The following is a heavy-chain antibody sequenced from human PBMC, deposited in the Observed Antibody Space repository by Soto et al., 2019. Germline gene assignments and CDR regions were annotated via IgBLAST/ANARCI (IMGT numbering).Heavy chain of an antibody. J-gene: IGHJ6*02. CDR2: ISWDGGST. CDR3: AKGKGTYYYYGMDV. CDR1: GFTFDDYT. D-gene: IGHD3-10*01. V-gene: IGHV3-43*01. Sequence: PGGSLRLSCAASGFTFDDYTMHWVRQAPGKGLEWVSLISWDGGSTYYADSVKGRFTISRDNSKNSLYLQMNSLRTEDTALYYCAKGKGTYYYYGMDVWGQGTTVTVSS.